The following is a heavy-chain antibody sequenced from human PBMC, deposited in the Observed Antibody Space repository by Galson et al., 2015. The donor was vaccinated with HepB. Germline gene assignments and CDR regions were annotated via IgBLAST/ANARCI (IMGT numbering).Heavy chain of an antibody. CDR3: GRGGKAGTLVLTTKKTPGLNLGFVP. D-gene: IGHD1-14*01. CDR1: GDSISSGDSY. Sequence: TLSLTCTVSGDSISSGDSYWTWIRQHPGKGLEWIGYIFSSGSTYYNPSLKSRLSISMNTSKNQFSLTLTSVIAADTAIYYCGRGGKAGTLVLTTKKTPGLNLGFVPWGQGTQVTVSS. CDR2: IFSSGST. J-gene: IGHJ5*02. V-gene: IGHV4-31*03.